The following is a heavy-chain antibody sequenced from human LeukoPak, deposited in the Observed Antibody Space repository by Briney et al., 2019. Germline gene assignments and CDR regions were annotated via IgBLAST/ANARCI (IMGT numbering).Heavy chain of an antibody. CDR1: GGSISSGSHY. Sequence: PSETLSLTCTVSGGSISSGSHYWSWIRQPAGKGLEWIGRMYTSGSTNYNPSLESRVTISVDTSKNQFSLNLSAVTAADTAVYYCARDHIAVPGLIDYWGQGTLVTVSS. CDR3: ARDHIAVPGLIDY. CDR2: MYTSGST. V-gene: IGHV4-61*02. J-gene: IGHJ4*02. D-gene: IGHD6-13*01.